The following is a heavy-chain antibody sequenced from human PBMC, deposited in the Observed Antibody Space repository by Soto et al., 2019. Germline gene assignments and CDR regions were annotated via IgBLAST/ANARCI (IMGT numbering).Heavy chain of an antibody. CDR1: GGSISSGGYS. CDR2: IFHSGST. D-gene: IGHD2-15*01. V-gene: IGHV4-30-2*01. CDR3: ARGPARGSWEAATPYYFDY. J-gene: IGHJ4*02. Sequence: PSETLSLTCTVSGGSISSGGYSWSWIRQPPGKGLEWIGYIFHSGSTSYNQSLKRRVTVSLDRSEKQFSLRLTSVTAADTAVYFCARGPARGSWEAATPYYFDYWGPGTLVTVSS.